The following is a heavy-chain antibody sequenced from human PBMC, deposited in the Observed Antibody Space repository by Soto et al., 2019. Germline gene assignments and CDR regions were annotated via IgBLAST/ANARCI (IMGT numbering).Heavy chain of an antibody. CDR1: GFTFSSDA. CDR2: ISGSGGST. Sequence: EVQLLESGGGLVQPGGSLRLSCAASGFTFSSDAMSCVRQAPGQGLEWVSAISGSGGSTYYADSVKGRFTISRDNSKNTLYLQMNSLIAEDTAVYYCAKDPEYSSSPDIDDWGQGTPVTVSS. J-gene: IGHJ4*02. V-gene: IGHV3-23*01. CDR3: AKDPEYSSSPDIDD. D-gene: IGHD6-13*01.